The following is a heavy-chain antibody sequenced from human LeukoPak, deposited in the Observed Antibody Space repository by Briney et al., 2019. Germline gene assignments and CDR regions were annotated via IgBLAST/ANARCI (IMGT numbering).Heavy chain of an antibody. CDR1: GGSISSYY. Sequence: SETLSLTCTVSGGSISSYYWSWIRQPPGKGLEWIGSFYFSGSAYYSPSLESRITVSVDTSKNQFSLKLTSVTAADTAVYYCARQHEILTGYAFDIWGHGTMVTVSS. J-gene: IGHJ3*02. CDR3: ARQHEILTGYAFDI. V-gene: IGHV4-59*04. D-gene: IGHD3-9*01. CDR2: FYFSGSA.